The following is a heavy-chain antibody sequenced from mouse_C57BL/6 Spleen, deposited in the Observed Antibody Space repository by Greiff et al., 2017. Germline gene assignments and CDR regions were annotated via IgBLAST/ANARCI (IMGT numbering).Heavy chain of an antibody. CDR1: GYSITSGYD. CDR3: ARGGDYDVWFAY. CDR2: ISYSGST. Sequence: EVQLVESGPGMVKPSQSLSLTCTVTGYSITSGYDWHWIRHFPGNKLEWMGYISYSGSTNYNPSLKSRISITHDTSKNHFFLKLNSVTTEDTATYYCARGGDYDVWFAYWGQGTLVTVSA. J-gene: IGHJ3*01. V-gene: IGHV3-1*01. D-gene: IGHD2-4*01.